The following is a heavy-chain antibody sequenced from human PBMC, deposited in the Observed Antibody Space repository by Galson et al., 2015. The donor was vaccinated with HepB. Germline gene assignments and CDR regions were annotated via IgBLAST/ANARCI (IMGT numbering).Heavy chain of an antibody. CDR1: GFTFSDYY. CDR3: ARATYYYDSSPSQH. Sequence: SLRLSCAASGFTFSDYYMSWIRQAPGKGLEWVSYISSSGSTIYYADSVKGRFTISRDNAKNSLYLQMNSLRAEDTAVYYCARATYYYDSSPSQHWGQGTLVAVSS. CDR2: ISSSGSTI. J-gene: IGHJ1*01. V-gene: IGHV3-11*01. D-gene: IGHD3-22*01.